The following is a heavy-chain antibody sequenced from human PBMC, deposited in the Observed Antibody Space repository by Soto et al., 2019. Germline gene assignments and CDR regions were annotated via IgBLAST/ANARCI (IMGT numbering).Heavy chain of an antibody. CDR3: ARDDEYSGNGMDV. D-gene: IGHD3-10*01. CDR2: ILNEGSNR. Sequence: QVQLVESGGGVVQPGRSLRLSCAASEFTFSNYGMHWVRQAPGKGLEWVAVILNEGSNRYHADSVKDRFTISRDNSKNTRYLQMNSLRAEDTAVYYCARDDEYSGNGMDVWGQGTTVTVS. CDR1: EFTFSNYG. J-gene: IGHJ6*02. V-gene: IGHV3-33*01.